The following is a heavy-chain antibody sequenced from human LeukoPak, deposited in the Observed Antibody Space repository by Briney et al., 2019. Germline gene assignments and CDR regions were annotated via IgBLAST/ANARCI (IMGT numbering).Heavy chain of an antibody. Sequence: GGSLRLSCAASGFTFSSYWMSWVRQAPGKGLEWVANIKQDGSEKYYVDSVKGRFTISRDNAKNSLYLQMNSLRAEDTAVYYCARAAAGPDYYYYYGMDVWGQGTTVTVSS. D-gene: IGHD6-13*01. J-gene: IGHJ6*02. CDR2: IKQDGSEK. CDR3: ARAAAGPDYYYYYGMDV. V-gene: IGHV3-7*01. CDR1: GFTFSSYW.